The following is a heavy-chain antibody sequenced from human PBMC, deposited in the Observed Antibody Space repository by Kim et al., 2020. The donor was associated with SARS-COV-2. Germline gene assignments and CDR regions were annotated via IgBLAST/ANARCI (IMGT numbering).Heavy chain of an antibody. D-gene: IGHD6-19*01. J-gene: IGHJ4*02. Sequence: EKGRFPISRDNSKNTLSLKRNSLRAGDTAVYYCAREYSSGWYYFDYWGQGTLVTVSS. V-gene: IGHV3-30*07. CDR3: AREYSSGWYYFDY.